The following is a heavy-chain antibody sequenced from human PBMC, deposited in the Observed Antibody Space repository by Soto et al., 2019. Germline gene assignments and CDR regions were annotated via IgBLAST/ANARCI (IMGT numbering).Heavy chain of an antibody. V-gene: IGHV3-33*01. CDR1: GFFFSTYG. CDR3: ARAVGPFDF. Sequence: QVQLVESGGGVVQPGRSLRLSCAASGFFFSTYGMHWVRQAPGKGLEWVAVIWYDGNNKYYADSVKGRFTISRDNPKNSLDLQMNSLRAEDTAVYYCARAVGPFDFWGQGTMVPVSS. J-gene: IGHJ3*01. CDR2: IWYDGNNK.